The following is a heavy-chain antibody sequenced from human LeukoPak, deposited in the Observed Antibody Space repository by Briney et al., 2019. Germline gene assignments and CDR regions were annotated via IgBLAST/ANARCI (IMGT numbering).Heavy chain of an antibody. Sequence: SETLSLTCNVSGVSITSSDYYWGWIRQPPGKGLEWIVSIYSRGTNYYNPSLKSRATMSVDTSKKQFSLKLSSVTAADTAVYYCARDGWRVRGLIPFDIWGQGTMVTVSS. D-gene: IGHD3-10*01. CDR3: ARDGWRVRGLIPFDI. V-gene: IGHV4-39*07. CDR2: IYSRGTN. CDR1: GVSITSSDYY. J-gene: IGHJ3*02.